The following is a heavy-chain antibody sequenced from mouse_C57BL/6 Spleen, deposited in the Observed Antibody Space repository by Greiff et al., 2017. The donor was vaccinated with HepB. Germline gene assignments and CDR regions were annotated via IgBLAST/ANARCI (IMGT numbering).Heavy chain of an antibody. CDR3: ARDENWALDY. J-gene: IGHJ2*01. Sequence: VQLQQSGPVLVKPGASVKMSCKASGYTFTDYYMNWVKQSHGKSLEWIGVINPYNGGTSYNQKFKGKATLTVDKSSSTAYMELNSLTSEDSAVYYCARDENWALDYWGQGTTLTVSS. V-gene: IGHV1-19*01. CDR2: INPYNGGT. CDR1: GYTFTDYY. D-gene: IGHD4-1*01.